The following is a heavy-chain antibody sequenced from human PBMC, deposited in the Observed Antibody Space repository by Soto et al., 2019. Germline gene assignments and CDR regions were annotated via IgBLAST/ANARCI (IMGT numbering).Heavy chain of an antibody. J-gene: IGHJ6*02. CDR2: ISGSGGST. CDR1: GFTFSSYA. D-gene: IGHD3-10*01. Sequence: GGSLRLSCAASGFTFSSYAMSWVRQAPGKGLEWVSAISGSGGSTYYADSVKGRFTIYRDNSKNTLYLQMNSLRAEDTAVYYCAKDHGSTMVRGVLGPYYYYYGMDVWGQGTTVTVSS. CDR3: AKDHGSTMVRGVLGPYYYYYGMDV. V-gene: IGHV3-23*01.